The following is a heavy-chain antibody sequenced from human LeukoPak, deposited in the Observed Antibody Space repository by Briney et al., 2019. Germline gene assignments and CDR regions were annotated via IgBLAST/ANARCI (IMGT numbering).Heavy chain of an antibody. Sequence: ASVKVSCKASGYTFTSYGISWVRQAPGQGLEWMGWISAYNGNTNYAQKLQGRVTMTTDTSTSTAYMELRSLRSDDTAVYYCAREPGIAAAATPWFDPWGQGTLVTVSS. J-gene: IGHJ5*02. D-gene: IGHD6-13*01. CDR2: ISAYNGNT. CDR3: AREPGIAAAATPWFDP. V-gene: IGHV1-18*01. CDR1: GYTFTSYG.